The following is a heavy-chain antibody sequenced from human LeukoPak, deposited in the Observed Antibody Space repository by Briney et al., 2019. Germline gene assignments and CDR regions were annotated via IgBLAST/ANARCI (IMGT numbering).Heavy chain of an antibody. V-gene: IGHV4-59*01. CDR3: ARSKDILTGYCFDY. Sequence: SETLSLTCTVSGGSISSYYWSWIRQPPGKGLEWMGYIYYSGSTNYNPSLKSRVTISVDKSKNQFSLKLSSVTAADTAVYYCARSKDILTGYCFDYWGQGTLVTVSS. J-gene: IGHJ4*02. D-gene: IGHD3-9*01. CDR2: IYYSGST. CDR1: GGSISSYY.